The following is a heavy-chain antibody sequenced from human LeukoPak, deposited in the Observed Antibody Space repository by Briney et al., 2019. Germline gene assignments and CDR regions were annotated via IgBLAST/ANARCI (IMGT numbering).Heavy chain of an antibody. CDR3: AKDREYYDSSGYDY. J-gene: IGHJ4*02. CDR1: GFTFSSYA. CDR2: ISGGGGSA. V-gene: IGHV3-23*01. Sequence: GGSLRLSCAAPGFTFSSYAMSWVRQAPGKGLEWVSAISGGGGSAYDADSVKGRFTISRDNSKNTLYLQMNSLRAEDTAVYYCAKDREYYDSSGYDYWGQGTLVTVSS. D-gene: IGHD3-22*01.